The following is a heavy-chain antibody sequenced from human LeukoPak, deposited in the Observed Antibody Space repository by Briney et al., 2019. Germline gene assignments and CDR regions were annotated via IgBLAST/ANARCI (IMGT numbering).Heavy chain of an antibody. Sequence: ASVKVPCKASGGTFSSYAISWVRQAPGQGLEWMGRIIPIFGIANYAQKFQGRVTITADKSTSTAYMELSSLRSEDTAVYYCATPSGGSRRYFDYWGQGTLVTVSS. D-gene: IGHD3-16*01. V-gene: IGHV1-69*04. J-gene: IGHJ4*02. CDR3: ATPSGGSRRYFDY. CDR2: IIPIFGIA. CDR1: GGTFSSYA.